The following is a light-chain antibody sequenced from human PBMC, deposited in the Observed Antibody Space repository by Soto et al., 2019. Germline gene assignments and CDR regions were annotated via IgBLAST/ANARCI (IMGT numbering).Light chain of an antibody. CDR1: QSVSSSN. Sequence: EIVLTQSPGTLSLSPGERVTLSCRASQSVSSSNLAWYQQKPGQPPRLLIYGASSRATGVPDRFSGSGSGTDFTLTINRLEPEDFAVYFCQQYGSSPLTFGGGTKVDIK. J-gene: IGKJ4*01. CDR2: GAS. V-gene: IGKV3-20*01. CDR3: QQYGSSPLT.